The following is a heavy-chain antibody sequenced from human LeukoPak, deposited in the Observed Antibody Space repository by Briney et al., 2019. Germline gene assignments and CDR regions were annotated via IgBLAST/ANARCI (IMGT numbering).Heavy chain of an antibody. J-gene: IGHJ4*02. V-gene: IGHV6-1*01. D-gene: IGHD6-19*01. CDR1: GDTVSSNTAA. CDR2: TFYRSKWYN. CDR3: ARVRDSSGWYGGDY. Sequence: SQTLSLTCAISGDTVSSNTAAWNWIRQSPSRGLEWLGRTFYRSKWYNDYAVSVTSRITINPDTSKNQFSLKLSSVTAADTAVYYCARVRDSSGWYGGDYWGQGTLVTVSS.